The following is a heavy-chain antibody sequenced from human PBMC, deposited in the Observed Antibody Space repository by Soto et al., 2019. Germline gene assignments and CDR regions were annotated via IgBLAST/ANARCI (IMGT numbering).Heavy chain of an antibody. CDR1: GGSISTYY. J-gene: IGHJ4*02. V-gene: IGHV4-59*12. D-gene: IGHD4-17*01. CDR2: VYHSGTT. Sequence: SETLSLTCTVSGGSISTYYWTWIRQPPGKGLEWIGYVYHSGTTNYNPSLKSRVTISVDRSKNQFSLKLSSVTAADTAVYYCARSMTTVTTNDYWGQGSLVTVSS. CDR3: ARSMTTVTTNDY.